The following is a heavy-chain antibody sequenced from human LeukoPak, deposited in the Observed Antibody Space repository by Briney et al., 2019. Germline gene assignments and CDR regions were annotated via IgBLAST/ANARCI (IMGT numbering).Heavy chain of an antibody. J-gene: IGHJ4*02. CDR2: ISSSSSTM. V-gene: IGHV3-48*01. Sequence: GGSLRLSCAASGFTFSTYSMNWVRQAPGKGLEWVSYISSSSSTMYYADSAKGRFTISRDNAKNSLYLQMNSLRAEDTAVYYCAKALTWSPASFDYWGQGTLVTVSS. D-gene: IGHD3-3*01. CDR1: GFTFSTYS. CDR3: AKALTWSPASFDY.